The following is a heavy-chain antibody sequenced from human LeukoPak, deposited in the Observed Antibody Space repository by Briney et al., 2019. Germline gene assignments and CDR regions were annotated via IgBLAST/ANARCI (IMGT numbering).Heavy chain of an antibody. D-gene: IGHD3-9*01. CDR1: GFTFSSYW. CDR2: IKQDGSER. V-gene: IGHV3-7*01. J-gene: IGHJ4*02. CDR3: ASLYYDILTGGDY. Sequence: QPGGSLRLSCAASGFTFSSYWMSWVRQAPGKGLEWVANIKQDGSERYYVDSVKGRFTISRDNAKNSLYLQMNSLRAEDTAVYYCASLYYDILTGGDYWGQGTLVTVSS.